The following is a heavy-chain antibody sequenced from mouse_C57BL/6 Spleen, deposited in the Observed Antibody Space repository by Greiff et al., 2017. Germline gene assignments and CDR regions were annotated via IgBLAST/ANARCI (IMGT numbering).Heavy chain of an antibody. J-gene: IGHJ4*01. CDR1: GFTFSSYG. V-gene: IGHV5-6*02. CDR2: ISSGGSYT. CDR3: ARDGYYPDYAMDY. D-gene: IGHD2-3*01. Sequence: EVKLEESGGDLVKPGGSLKLSCAASGFTFSSYGMSWVRQHQDKGLEWVATISSGGSYTYYPDSVKGRFTISRDNAKNTLYLQTSSLKSEDAAMYYCARDGYYPDYAMDYWGQGTSVTGSS.